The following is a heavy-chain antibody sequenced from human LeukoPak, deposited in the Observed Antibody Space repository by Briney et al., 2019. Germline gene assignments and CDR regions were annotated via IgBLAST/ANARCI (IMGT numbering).Heavy chain of an antibody. J-gene: IGHJ4*02. Sequence: GGSLRLSCAASGFTFSSSCMSWVRQARGKGLEWVANIKQDGSDKYVDSVKGRFTISRDNAKNSLFLQMNSLRAEDTALYYCARDSGSYYGGIDYWGQGTLVTVSS. V-gene: IGHV3-7*05. CDR1: GFTFSSSC. CDR2: IKQDGSDK. CDR3: ARDSGSYYGGIDY. D-gene: IGHD1-26*01.